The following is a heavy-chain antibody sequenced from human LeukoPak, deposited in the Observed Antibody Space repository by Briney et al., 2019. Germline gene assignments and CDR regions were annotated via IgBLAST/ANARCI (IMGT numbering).Heavy chain of an antibody. D-gene: IGHD3-9*01. V-gene: IGHV3-15*01. Sequence: GGSLRLSCAASGFTFSNAWMSWVRQAPGKGLEWVGRFKSKTDGGTTDYAAPVKGRFTISRDDSKNTLYLQMNSLKTEDTAVYYCTTGGVLRYFDPTYYFDYWGQGTLVTVSS. CDR3: TTGGVLRYFDPTYYFDY. CDR2: FKSKTDGGTT. CDR1: GFTFSNAW. J-gene: IGHJ4*02.